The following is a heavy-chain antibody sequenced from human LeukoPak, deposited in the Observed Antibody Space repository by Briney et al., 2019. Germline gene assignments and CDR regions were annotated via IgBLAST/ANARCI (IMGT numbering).Heavy chain of an antibody. Sequence: GESLKISCKGSGNSFTSYWLGWMRQMPGKGLEWMGIIYPGDSDTRYSPSFQGQVTISADKSISTAYLQWSSLKASDTAMYYCARYLVTTGHFDYWGQGTLVTVSS. CDR3: ARYLVTTGHFDY. J-gene: IGHJ4*02. D-gene: IGHD4-17*01. V-gene: IGHV5-51*01. CDR1: GNSFTSYW. CDR2: IYPGDSDT.